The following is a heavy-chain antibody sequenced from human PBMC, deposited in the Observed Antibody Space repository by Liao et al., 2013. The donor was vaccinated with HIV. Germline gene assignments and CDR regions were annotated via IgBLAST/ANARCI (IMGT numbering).Heavy chain of an antibody. CDR2: IYTSGST. Sequence: QVQLQESGPGLVKPSETLSLTCTVSGGSISSDYWNWIRQPAGKGLEWIGRIYTSGSTDYNPSLKSRVTMSLDTSKNQFSLKVSSVTAADTAVYYCARASSGYYKGYYYYYMDVWGKGTTVTVSS. V-gene: IGHV4-4*07. CDR1: GGSISSDY. D-gene: IGHD3-3*01. J-gene: IGHJ6*03. CDR3: ARASSGYYKGYYYYYMDV.